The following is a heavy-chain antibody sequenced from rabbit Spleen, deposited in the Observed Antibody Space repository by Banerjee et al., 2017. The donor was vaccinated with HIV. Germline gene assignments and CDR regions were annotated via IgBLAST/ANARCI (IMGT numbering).Heavy chain of an antibody. CDR3: ARGSATMTMVITGYYFNL. J-gene: IGHJ4*01. V-gene: IGHV1S45*01. CDR2: IDSGSRDFT. CDR1: GFDFSDYNF. D-gene: IGHD2-1*01. Sequence: QEQLVESGGGLVKPGGTLTLTCTASGFDFSDYNFMCWVRQAPGKGLEWIACIDSGSRDFTYSASWAQGRFAISKTSSTTVTLQMTSLTVADTATYFCARGSATMTMVITGYYFNLWGPGTLVTVS.